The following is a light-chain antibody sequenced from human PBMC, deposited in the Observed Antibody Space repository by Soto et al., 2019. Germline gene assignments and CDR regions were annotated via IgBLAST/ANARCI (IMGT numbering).Light chain of an antibody. CDR3: YAKDDSGNGL. J-gene: IGLJ2*01. V-gene: IGLV3-10*01. CDR1: ALTKKY. Sequence: SYDLTPRPSVSVSTGQTARMTCSGDALTKKYVYLYQQRSGQAPVVVIYEDTKRPSGIPERFSCSTSGTMATFTISGAQVDDEANYYCYAKDDSGNGLLGGGTKLTVL. CDR2: EDT.